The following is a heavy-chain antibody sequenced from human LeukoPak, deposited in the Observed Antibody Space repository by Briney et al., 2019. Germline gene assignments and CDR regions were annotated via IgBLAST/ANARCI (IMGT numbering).Heavy chain of an antibody. CDR3: ARGYYDSSGYYYPMSWFDP. Sequence: SETLPLTCSVSGYSISNSYFWGWIRQPPGKGLEWIGSIYHTGSTYYNLSLKSRVTISVDTSKNQFSLNLSSVTAADTAVYYCARGYYDSSGYYYPMSWFDPWGQGTLVTVSS. J-gene: IGHJ5*02. V-gene: IGHV4-38-2*02. CDR1: GYSISNSYF. CDR2: IYHTGST. D-gene: IGHD3-22*01.